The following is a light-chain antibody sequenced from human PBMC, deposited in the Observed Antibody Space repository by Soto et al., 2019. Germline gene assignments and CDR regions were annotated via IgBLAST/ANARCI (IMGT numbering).Light chain of an antibody. V-gene: IGLV1-44*01. CDR2: NNN. Sequence: QSVLTQTPSASGTPGQTVTISCSGSRSNIGNNAVSWYQQFPGTAPKLLIYNNNQRPSGVPDRFSGSKSGTSASLAISGLQSEDEADYYCATWDDSLNARGVFGAGTQLTVL. J-gene: IGLJ3*02. CDR1: RSNIGNNA. CDR3: ATWDDSLNARGV.